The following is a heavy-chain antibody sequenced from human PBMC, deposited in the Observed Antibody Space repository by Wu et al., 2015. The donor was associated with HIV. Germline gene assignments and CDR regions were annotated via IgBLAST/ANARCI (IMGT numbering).Heavy chain of an antibody. CDR2: INSNRGGT. J-gene: IGHJ4*02. CDR1: GYTFTDYY. Sequence: QVQLVQSGAEVKKPGASVIISCKASGYTFTDYYIYWVRQAPGQGPEWMGWINSNRGGTKYAQKFQGRVTMSRDTAISTAYMELASLTSDDTAVYYCASSILTGYRVVLDFWGQGTLVSVSS. D-gene: IGHD3-9*01. CDR3: ASSILTGYRVVLDF. V-gene: IGHV1-2*02.